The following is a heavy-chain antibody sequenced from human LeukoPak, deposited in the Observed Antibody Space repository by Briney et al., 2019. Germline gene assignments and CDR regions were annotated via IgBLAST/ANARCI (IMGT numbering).Heavy chain of an antibody. CDR3: ARVSSWYLNEYFQH. CDR2: ISYDESNK. V-gene: IGHV3-30-3*01. J-gene: IGHJ1*01. CDR1: GFTFSSYA. Sequence: GGSLRLSCAASGFTFSSYAMHWVRQAPGKGLEWVAVISYDESNKYYADSVKGRFTISRDNSKNTLYLQMNSLRAEDTAVYYCARVSSWYLNEYFQHWGQGTLVTVSS. D-gene: IGHD6-13*01.